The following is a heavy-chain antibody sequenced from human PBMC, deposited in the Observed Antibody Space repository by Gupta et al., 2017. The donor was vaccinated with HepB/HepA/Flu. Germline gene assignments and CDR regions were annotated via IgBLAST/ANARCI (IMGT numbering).Heavy chain of an antibody. Sequence: QVQLQQWGAGLLKPSETLSLTCAVYGRSFSGDYWSWIRQPPGKGLEWIGEINHSGSPNYNPSLKSRVTISVDTSKNQFSLKLSSVTAADTAVYYCARVRLADIVVVPAAISGAFDIWGQGTMVTVSS. CDR2: INHSGSP. D-gene: IGHD2-2*02. CDR3: ARVRLADIVVVPAAISGAFDI. J-gene: IGHJ3*02. CDR1: GRSFSGDY. V-gene: IGHV4-34*01.